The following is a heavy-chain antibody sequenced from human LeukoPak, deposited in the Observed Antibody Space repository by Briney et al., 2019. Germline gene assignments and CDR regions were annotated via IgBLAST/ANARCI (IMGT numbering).Heavy chain of an antibody. Sequence: PSETLSLTCTVSGGSISSSSYYWGWIRQPPGKGLEWIGSIYYSGSTYYNPSLKSRVTISVDTSKNQFSLKLSSVTAADTAVYYCASRADCSSTSCPYYCYYYGMDVWGQGTTVTVSS. D-gene: IGHD2-2*01. V-gene: IGHV4-39*01. CDR2: IYYSGST. CDR3: ASRADCSSTSCPYYCYYYGMDV. J-gene: IGHJ6*02. CDR1: GGSISSSSYY.